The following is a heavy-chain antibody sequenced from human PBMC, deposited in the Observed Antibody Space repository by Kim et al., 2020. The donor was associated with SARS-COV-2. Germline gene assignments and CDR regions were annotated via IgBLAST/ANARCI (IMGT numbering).Heavy chain of an antibody. D-gene: IGHD3-22*01. CDR1: GFTFDDYG. CDR2: INGNGGGT. J-gene: IGHJ3*02. Sequence: GGSLRLSCAASGFTFDDYGMSWVRQAPGKGLEWVSGINGNGGGTGYADSVKGRFTISRDNAKNSLYLQMNSLRAEDTALYHCARTLRTYYYDSSGYSDAFDIWGQGTMVTVSS. CDR3: ARTLRTYYYDSSGYSDAFDI. V-gene: IGHV3-20*01.